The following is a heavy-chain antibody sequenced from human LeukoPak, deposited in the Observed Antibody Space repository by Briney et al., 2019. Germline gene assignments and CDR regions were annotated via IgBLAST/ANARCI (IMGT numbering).Heavy chain of an antibody. J-gene: IGHJ4*02. V-gene: IGHV4-4*02. CDR1: GGSISSSNW. Sequence: SETLSLTCAVSGGSISSSNWWSWARQPPGKGLEWIGEIYHSGSTNYNPSLKSRVTISVDKSKNQFSRKLSSVTAADTAVYYCARDRDGDLIDYWGQGTLVTVSS. D-gene: IGHD4-17*01. CDR3: ARDRDGDLIDY. CDR2: IYHSGST.